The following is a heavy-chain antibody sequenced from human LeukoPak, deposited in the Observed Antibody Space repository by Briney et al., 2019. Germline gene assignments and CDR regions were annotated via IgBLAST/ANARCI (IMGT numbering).Heavy chain of an antibody. CDR2: IIPILGIA. CDR3: ARNLGYCSGGSCYRLRAYYYYGMDV. CDR1: GGTFSSYA. D-gene: IGHD2-15*01. Sequence: GASVKVSCKASGGTFSSYAISWVRQAPGQGLEWMGRIIPILGIANCAQKFQGRVTITADKSTSTAYMELSSLRSEDTAVYYCARNLGYCSGGSCYRLRAYYYYGMDVWGQGTTVTVSS. J-gene: IGHJ6*02. V-gene: IGHV1-69*04.